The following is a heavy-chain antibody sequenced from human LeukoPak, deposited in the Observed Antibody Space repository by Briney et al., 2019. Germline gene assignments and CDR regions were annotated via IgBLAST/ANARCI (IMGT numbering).Heavy chain of an antibody. CDR3: ARESNSPLDY. CDR1: GGSFSGYY. J-gene: IGHJ4*02. D-gene: IGHD5-24*01. V-gene: IGHV4-34*01. Sequence: PSETLSLTCAVYGGSFSGYYWSWIRQPPAQGLEWIGEINHSGSTNYNPSLKSRVTISVDTSKNQFSLKLSSVTAADTAVYYCARESNSPLDYWGQGTLVTVSS. CDR2: INHSGST.